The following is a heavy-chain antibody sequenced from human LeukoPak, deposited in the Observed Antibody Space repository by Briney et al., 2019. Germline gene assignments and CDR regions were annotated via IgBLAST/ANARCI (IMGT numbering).Heavy chain of an antibody. D-gene: IGHD1-7*01. CDR2: IHYSGST. CDR1: GCSFSSGDYY. J-gene: IGHJ4*02. V-gene: IGHV4-30-4*01. Sequence: SQTLSLTCTVSGCSFSSGDYYWTWIRQPPGKGLEWIGYIHYSGSTFYNPSLKSRVTTSVDTSKNQFSLKLNSVTAADTAVYYCARGELFYDYWGQGTLVTVSS. CDR3: ARGELFYDY.